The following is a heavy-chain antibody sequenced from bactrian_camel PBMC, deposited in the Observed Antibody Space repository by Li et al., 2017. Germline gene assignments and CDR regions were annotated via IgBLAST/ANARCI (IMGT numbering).Heavy chain of an antibody. CDR1: TSGYSHIC. CDR2: IYTDGGT. CDR3: AADVFPYGAHWSSQYDYDY. J-gene: IGHJ4*01. Sequence: HVQLVESGGDSVHIGGSLRLSCAASTSGYSHICMGWFRQAPGKEREAVARIYTDGGTVYSDSVKGRFTISQDYAKNTVYLQMNSLEAKDTAMYYCAADVFPYGAHWSSQYDYDYWGQGTQVTVS. V-gene: IGHV3S53*01. D-gene: IGHD6*01.